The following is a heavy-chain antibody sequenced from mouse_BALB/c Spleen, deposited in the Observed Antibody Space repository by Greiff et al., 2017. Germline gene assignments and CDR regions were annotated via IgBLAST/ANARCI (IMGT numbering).Heavy chain of an antibody. D-gene: IGHD6-1*01. CDR1: GYTFTSYW. Sequence: QVQLQQPGAELVKPGASVKLSCKASGYTFTSYWMHWVKQRPGQGLEWIGEINPSNGRTNYNEKFKSKATLTVDKSSSTAYMQLSSLTSEDSAVYYCARGRVKPTPYFDYWGQGTTLTVSS. V-gene: IGHV1S81*02. CDR3: ARGRVKPTPYFDY. J-gene: IGHJ2*01. CDR2: INPSNGRT.